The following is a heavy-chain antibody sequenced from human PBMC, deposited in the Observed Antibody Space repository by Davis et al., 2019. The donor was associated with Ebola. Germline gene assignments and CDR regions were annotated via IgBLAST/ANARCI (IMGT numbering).Heavy chain of an antibody. D-gene: IGHD4-11*01. CDR2: ISNSGST. J-gene: IGHJ4*02. V-gene: IGHV4-59*08. Sequence: PSETLSLTCTVSGDSISSYYWNWIRQPPGKGLEWIGYISNSGSTNYNPSLKRRVTISIDTSKNQFSLKLNSVTAADTAIYFCARVYTHYRFDYWGQGTLVTVSP. CDR3: ARVYTHYRFDY. CDR1: GDSISSYY.